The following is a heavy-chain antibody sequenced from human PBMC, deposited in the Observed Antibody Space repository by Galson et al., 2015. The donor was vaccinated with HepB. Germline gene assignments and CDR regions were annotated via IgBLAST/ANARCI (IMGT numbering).Heavy chain of an antibody. J-gene: IGHJ6*02. CDR3: ARGSGDCSSTSCYRAYYYYGMDV. V-gene: IGHV3-11*01. CDR1: GFTFSDYY. Sequence: SLRLSCAASGFTFSDYYMSWIRQAPGKGLEWVSYISSSGSTIYYADSVKGRFTISRDNAKSSLYLQMNSLRAEDTAVYYCARGSGDCSSTSCYRAYYYYGMDVWGQGTTVTVSS. D-gene: IGHD2-2*02. CDR2: ISSSGSTI.